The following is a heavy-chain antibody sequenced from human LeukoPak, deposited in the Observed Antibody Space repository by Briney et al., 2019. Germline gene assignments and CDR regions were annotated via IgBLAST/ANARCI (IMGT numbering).Heavy chain of an antibody. CDR1: GGSISSYY. V-gene: IGHV4-59*01. CDR3: ARVRGYCSSTSCNNWFDP. Sequence: SETLSLTCTVSGGSISSYYWSWIRQPPGKGLEWIGYIYYSGSTNYNPSLKSRVTISVDTSKNQFSLKLSPVTAADTAVYYCARVRGYCSSTSCNNWFDPWGQGTLVTVSS. CDR2: IYYSGST. J-gene: IGHJ5*02. D-gene: IGHD2-2*01.